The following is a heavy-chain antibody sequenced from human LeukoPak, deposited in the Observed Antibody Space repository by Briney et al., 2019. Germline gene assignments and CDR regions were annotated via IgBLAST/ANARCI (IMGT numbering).Heavy chain of an antibody. CDR2: ISAYNGNT. CDR3: ARVPVTTPLYYYYYYMDV. Sequence: GASVKVSCRASGYTFTSYGISWVRQAPGQGLEWMGWISAYNGNTNHAQKLQGRVTMTTDTSTSTAYMELRSLRSDDTAVYYCARVPVTTPLYYYYYYMDVWGKGTTVTVSS. D-gene: IGHD4-17*01. J-gene: IGHJ6*03. V-gene: IGHV1-18*01. CDR1: GYTFTSYG.